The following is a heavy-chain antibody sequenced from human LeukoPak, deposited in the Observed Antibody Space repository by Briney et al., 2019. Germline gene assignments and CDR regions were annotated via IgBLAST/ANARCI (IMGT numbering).Heavy chain of an antibody. J-gene: IGHJ4*02. V-gene: IGHV3-30*01. CDR1: GFTFSSYA. Sequence: GGSLRLSCAASGFTFSSYAMHWVRQAPGKGLEWVAVISYDGGNTYYADSVKGRFTISRDNSKNTLYLQLNSLRAEDTAVYYCARHSSIPGTPDYWGQGTLVTVSS. CDR2: ISYDGGNT. CDR3: ARHSSIPGTPDY. D-gene: IGHD1-7*01.